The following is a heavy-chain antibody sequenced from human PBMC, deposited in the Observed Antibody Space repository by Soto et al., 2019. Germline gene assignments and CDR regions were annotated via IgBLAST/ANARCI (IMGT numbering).Heavy chain of an antibody. D-gene: IGHD3-22*01. Sequence: RGESLKISCQGSGYSLTTYWLAWVRQMPGKGLEWMGIIYPGDSDVRYSPSFQGQVTISADKSISTAYLQWTSLKASDTAMYYCARPDYYDSSGYYAYWGQGTLVTVSS. CDR1: GYSLTTYW. J-gene: IGHJ4*02. CDR3: ARPDYYDSSGYYAY. CDR2: IYPGDSDV. V-gene: IGHV5-51*01.